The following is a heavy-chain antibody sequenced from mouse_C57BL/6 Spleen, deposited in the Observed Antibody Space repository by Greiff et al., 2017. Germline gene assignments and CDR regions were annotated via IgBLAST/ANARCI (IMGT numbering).Heavy chain of an antibody. CDR2: IHPNSGST. CDR1: GYTFTSYW. Sequence: VQLQQPGAELVKPGASVKLSCKASGYTFTSYWMHWVKQRPGQGLEWIGMIHPNSGSTNYNEKFKSKATLTVDKSYSTAYMQLSSLTSEDSAVYYCARGENYYGRGLYFDVWGTGTTVTVSS. D-gene: IGHD1-1*01. CDR3: ARGENYYGRGLYFDV. J-gene: IGHJ1*03. V-gene: IGHV1-64*01.